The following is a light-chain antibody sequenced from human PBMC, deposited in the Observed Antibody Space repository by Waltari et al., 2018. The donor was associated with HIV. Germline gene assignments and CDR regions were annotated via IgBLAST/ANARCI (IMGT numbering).Light chain of an antibody. CDR1: QTISTRY. Sequence: EIVLTQSPGALSLSQGERATLSCRASQTISTRYFAWYQQKAGQAPRHLIYYTSIRATVSPDKFSGSGSGTDFTLTINRLEPEYFAVYYCQQYGNSPRFTVGPGTKVNMK. V-gene: IGKV3-20*01. CDR2: YTS. CDR3: QQYGNSPRFT. J-gene: IGKJ3*01.